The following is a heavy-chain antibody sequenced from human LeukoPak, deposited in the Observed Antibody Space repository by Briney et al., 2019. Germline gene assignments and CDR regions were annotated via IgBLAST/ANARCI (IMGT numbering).Heavy chain of an antibody. CDR3: ARVSAIAVAGKDAFDI. J-gene: IGHJ3*02. Sequence: SQTLSLTCTASGGSISSGSYYWSWIRQPAGKGLEWIGRIYTSGSTNYNPSLKSRVTISVDTSKNQFSLKLSSVTAADRAVYYCARVSAIAVAGKDAFDIWGQGTMVTVSS. CDR1: GGSISSGSYY. CDR2: IYTSGST. V-gene: IGHV4-61*02. D-gene: IGHD6-19*01.